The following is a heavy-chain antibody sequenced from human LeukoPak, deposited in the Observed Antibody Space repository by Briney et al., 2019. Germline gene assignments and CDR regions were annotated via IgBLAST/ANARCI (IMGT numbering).Heavy chain of an antibody. CDR1: GGSISSYY. J-gene: IGHJ4*02. V-gene: IGHV4-59*01. CDR2: MYYSGST. CDR3: ARAWATDYFDY. Sequence: KPSETLSLTCTVAGGSISSYYWSWIRQPPGKGLEWIGYMYYSGSTNHNPSLKSRVTISVDTSKNQFSLKLSSVTAADTAVYYCARAWATDYFDYWSQGTLVTVSS.